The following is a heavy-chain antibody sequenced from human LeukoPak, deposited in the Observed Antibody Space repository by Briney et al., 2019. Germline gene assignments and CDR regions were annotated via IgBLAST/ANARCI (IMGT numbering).Heavy chain of an antibody. D-gene: IGHD5-12*01. J-gene: IGHJ4*02. V-gene: IGHV1-46*01. Sequence: ASVKVSCKASGYTFTSYYMHWVRQAPGQGLEWMGIINPSGGSTSYAQKFQGRATMTRDTYTSTVYMEVSSLRSEDTDGYYCARDGRRIPVATIGDTSVDYWGQGTLVTV. CDR1: GYTFTSYY. CDR3: ARDGRRIPVATIGDTSVDY. CDR2: INPSGGST.